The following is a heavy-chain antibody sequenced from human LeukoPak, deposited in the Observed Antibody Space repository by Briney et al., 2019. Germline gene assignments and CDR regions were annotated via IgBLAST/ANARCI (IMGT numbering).Heavy chain of an antibody. D-gene: IGHD1-26*01. CDR2: IKQDGTEI. Sequence: GGSLRLSCAASGFTFSSHWMSWVRQAPGKGPGWVANIKQDGTEIYYVDSVKGRFTISRDNAKNSLYLQMNSLRDEDTAVYYCARDKVVGATFFDYWGQGTLVTVSS. CDR3: ARDKVVGATFFDY. V-gene: IGHV3-7*01. CDR1: GFTFSSHW. J-gene: IGHJ4*02.